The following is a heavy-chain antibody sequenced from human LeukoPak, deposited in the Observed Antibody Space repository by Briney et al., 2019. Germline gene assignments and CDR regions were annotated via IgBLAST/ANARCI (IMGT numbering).Heavy chain of an antibody. CDR2: ISSSGGST. J-gene: IGHJ4*02. CDR3: AKDTYGSSPYYFDY. D-gene: IGHD6-6*01. V-gene: IGHV3-23*01. CDR1: GFTFSSYA. Sequence: GGTLRFSCAGSGFTFSSYAMSWVRQAPGKGLEWVSAISSSGGSTYYADYVKGRFTIFRDNSRNTLYLQMNSLGAEDSAVYYCAKDTYGSSPYYFDYWGQGTLVIVSS.